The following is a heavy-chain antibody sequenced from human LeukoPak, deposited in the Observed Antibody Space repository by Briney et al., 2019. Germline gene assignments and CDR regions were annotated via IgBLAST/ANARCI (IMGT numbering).Heavy chain of an antibody. Sequence: GGSLRLSCAASGFIFSHYGMHWVRQAPGKGLEWVAVIWSDGTNRYYADSVKGRFSINRDESQKRVFLQMDSLRAEDTAVYYCARDAQRGFDYSNSLQYWGQGAPVTVSS. D-gene: IGHD4-11*01. V-gene: IGHV3-33*01. CDR1: GFIFSHYG. CDR3: ARDAQRGFDYSNSLQY. J-gene: IGHJ4*02. CDR2: IWSDGTNR.